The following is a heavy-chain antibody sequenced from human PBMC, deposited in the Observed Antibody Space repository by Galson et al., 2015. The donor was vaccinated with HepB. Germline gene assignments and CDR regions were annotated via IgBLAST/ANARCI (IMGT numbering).Heavy chain of an antibody. V-gene: IGHV3-30*03. CDR1: GFTLSNSA. J-gene: IGHJ4*02. D-gene: IGHD2/OR15-2a*01. Sequence: SLRLSCAASGFTLSNSAMHWVRQAPGKGLEWVAKISYDAKNVYYAESLRGRSAISRDNSKNTLYLEMNSLRVGDTAVYYCAADATTIVTASDYWGQGTLVTVSS. CDR2: ISYDAKNV. CDR3: AADATTIVTASDY.